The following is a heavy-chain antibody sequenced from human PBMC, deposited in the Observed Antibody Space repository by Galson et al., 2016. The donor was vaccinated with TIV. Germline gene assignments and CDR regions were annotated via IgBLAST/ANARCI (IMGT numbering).Heavy chain of an antibody. CDR3: ATGDTYDFPTDY. J-gene: IGHJ4*02. Sequence: SLRLSCAASGFSFSDYYMSWIRQAPGKGLEWVSYISRSGSAIYYSDSVKGRFTISRDHAKNSLYLQMNSLRAEDTAVYYCATGDTYDFPTDYWGQGTLVNVSS. V-gene: IGHV3-11*01. CDR1: GFSFSDYY. CDR2: ISRSGSAI. D-gene: IGHD3-3*01.